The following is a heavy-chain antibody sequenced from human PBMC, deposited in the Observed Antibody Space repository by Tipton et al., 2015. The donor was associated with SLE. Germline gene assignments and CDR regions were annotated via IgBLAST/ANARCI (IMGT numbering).Heavy chain of an antibody. CDR3: ARDHSGGSSRGAFDI. Sequence: SLRLSCAASGFTVSSSEIHWVRQAPGKGLEWVSYISGSGRTIYYADSVKGRFTISRDNSKNSLYLQMNSLRAEDTAVYYCARDHSGGSSRGAFDIWGQGTMVTVSS. CDR1: GFTVSSSE. CDR2: ISGSGRTI. D-gene: IGHD2-15*01. V-gene: IGHV3-48*03. J-gene: IGHJ3*02.